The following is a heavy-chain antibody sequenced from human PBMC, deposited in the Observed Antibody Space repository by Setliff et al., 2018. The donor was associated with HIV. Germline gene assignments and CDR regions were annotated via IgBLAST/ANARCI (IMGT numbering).Heavy chain of an antibody. V-gene: IGHV4-4*09. J-gene: IGHJ4*02. CDR2: IYTSRGT. D-gene: IGHD6-13*01. Sequence: PSETLSLTCTVSGGSISGYHWNWLRQTPGKGLEWIGYIYTSRGTNYNHSLRTRVIISVDTSNQFSLKLSSVTAVDAAVYYCARSPSYRSSWEYYFDYWGQGILVTVSS. CDR3: ARSPSYRSSWEYYFDY. CDR1: GGSISGYH.